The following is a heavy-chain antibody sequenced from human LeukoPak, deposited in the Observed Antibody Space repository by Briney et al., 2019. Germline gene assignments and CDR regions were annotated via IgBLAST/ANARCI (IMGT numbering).Heavy chain of an antibody. V-gene: IGHV3-64*01. D-gene: IGHD3-16*01. CDR2: ITNNGDST. CDR3: ARVGDKGAFDY. CDR1: GFTFSSYA. J-gene: IGHJ4*02. Sequence: PGGSLRLSCAASGFTFSSYAVRWVRQAPGKRREYVSAITNNGDSTYCANSVKGRFIISRDNSKNTLYLQMGSLRAEDMAVYYCARVGDKGAFDYWGQGTLVTVSS.